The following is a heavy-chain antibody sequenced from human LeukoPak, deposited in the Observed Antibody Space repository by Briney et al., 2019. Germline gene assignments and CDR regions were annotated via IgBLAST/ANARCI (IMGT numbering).Heavy chain of an antibody. D-gene: IGHD1-26*01. J-gene: IGHJ4*02. CDR2: VNRDGSET. CDR1: GFALSSHW. V-gene: IGHV3-7*01. Sequence: GGSLRLSCAASGFALSSHWMTWVRQVPGRGPEWVANVNRDGSETYYLDSVKGRFTISRDNAKNSLYLQMNSLRAEDTGVYYCARFSGSNLFAYWGQGTLVTVSS. CDR3: ARFSGSNLFAY.